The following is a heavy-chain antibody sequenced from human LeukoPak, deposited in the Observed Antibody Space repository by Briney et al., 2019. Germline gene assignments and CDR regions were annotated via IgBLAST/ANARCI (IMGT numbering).Heavy chain of an antibody. Sequence: SETLSLTCAVYSRSFSGYYWSWIRQPPGKGLEWIGYIYYSGSTNYNPSLKSRVTISVDTSKNQFSLKLSSVTAADTAVYYCARSRSSGYYYRFDYWGQGTLVTVSS. CDR3: ARSRSSGYYYRFDY. J-gene: IGHJ4*02. V-gene: IGHV4-59*01. CDR1: SRSFSGYY. CDR2: IYYSGST. D-gene: IGHD3-22*01.